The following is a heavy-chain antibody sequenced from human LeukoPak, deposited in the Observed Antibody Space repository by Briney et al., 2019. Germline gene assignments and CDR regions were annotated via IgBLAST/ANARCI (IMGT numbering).Heavy chain of an antibody. CDR2: INHSGST. CDR1: GGSFSGYY. Sequence: PSETLSLTCAVYGGSFSGYYWSWIRQPPGKGLEWIGEINHSGSTNYNPSLKSRVTISVDTSNNQLSLRLSSVTAADAAVYYCARLRDGRWLLEYWGQGTLVTVSS. V-gene: IGHV4-34*01. D-gene: IGHD5-12*01. J-gene: IGHJ4*02. CDR3: ARLRDGRWLLEY.